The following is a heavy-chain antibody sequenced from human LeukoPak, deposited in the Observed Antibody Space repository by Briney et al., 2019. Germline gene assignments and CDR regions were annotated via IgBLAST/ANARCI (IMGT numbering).Heavy chain of an antibody. CDR3: ARGEDHGSGTVHFEY. CDR1: GGSISSSNW. V-gene: IGHV4-4*02. Sequence: SETLALICAVSGGSISSSNWWSWVRQPPGKGLEWIGEIYHGGSTNFNPSLKSRVTMSVDKSKNQFSLNLSSVTAADTAVYYCARGEDHGSGTVHFEYWGQGTLVTVSS. D-gene: IGHD3-10*01. CDR2: IYHGGST. J-gene: IGHJ4*02.